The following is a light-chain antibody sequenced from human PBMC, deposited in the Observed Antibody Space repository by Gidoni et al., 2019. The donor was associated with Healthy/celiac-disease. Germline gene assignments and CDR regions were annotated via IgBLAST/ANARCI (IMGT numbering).Light chain of an antibody. Sequence: DIGMTQSPDSLAGSLGERATINCKSSQSVLYSSNNKNYLAWYQQKPGQPPKLLIYWASTRESGVPDRFSGSGSGTDFTLTISSLQAEDVAVYYCQQYYSTPLTFXGXTKVEIK. CDR2: WAS. CDR3: QQYYSTPLT. V-gene: IGKV4-1*01. J-gene: IGKJ4*01. CDR1: QSVLYSSNNKNY.